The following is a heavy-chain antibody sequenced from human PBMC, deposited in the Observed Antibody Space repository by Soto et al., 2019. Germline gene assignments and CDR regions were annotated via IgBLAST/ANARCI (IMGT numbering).Heavy chain of an antibody. CDR1: GGSISSGGYY. D-gene: IGHD2-2*01. J-gene: IGHJ4*02. V-gene: IGHV4-31*03. CDR3: ARSSTSANSFAY. CDR2: TYYSGST. Sequence: QVQLQESGPGLVKPSQTLSLTCTVSGGSISSGGYYWSWIRQHPGKGLEWIGYTYYSGSTYYNPSLKSRVTISVDTSKNQFSLKLSSVTAADTAVYYCARSSTSANSFAYWGQGTLVTVSS.